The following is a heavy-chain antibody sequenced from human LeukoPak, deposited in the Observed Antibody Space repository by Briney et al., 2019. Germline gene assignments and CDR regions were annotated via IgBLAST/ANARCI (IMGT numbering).Heavy chain of an antibody. CDR1: GFSFSNYA. V-gene: IGHV3-23*01. J-gene: IGHJ4*02. CDR2: ISDSGSTA. CDR3: ARARDYGDHFDY. Sequence: GGFLRLSCGASGFSFSNYAMTWVRQAPGKGLEWVSGISDSGSTAFYADSVKGRFTISRDNAKNTLYLQMNSLRAEDTAVYYCARARDYGDHFDYWGQGTLVTVSS. D-gene: IGHD4-17*01.